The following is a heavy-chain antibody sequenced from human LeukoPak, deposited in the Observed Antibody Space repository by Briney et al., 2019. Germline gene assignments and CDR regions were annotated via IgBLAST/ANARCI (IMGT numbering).Heavy chain of an antibody. J-gene: IGHJ4*02. CDR3: AHSEGISTGRGSPDVFDF. CDR2: IIPILDIA. D-gene: IGHD1-14*01. V-gene: IGHV1-69*04. CDR1: GGTFSNYA. Sequence: SVKLSCKASGGTFSNYAMSWVRQAPGHGLEWIGRIIPILDIANSAQKFQGRVTITADKFTRTTYMDVSSLRSDDTAIYYCAHSEGISTGRGSPDVFDFLGQGTLVTVSS.